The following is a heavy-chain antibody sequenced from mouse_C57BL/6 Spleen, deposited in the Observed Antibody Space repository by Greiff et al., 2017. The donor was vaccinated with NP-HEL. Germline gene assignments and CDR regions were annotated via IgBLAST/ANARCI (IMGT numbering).Heavy chain of an antibody. J-gene: IGHJ2*01. V-gene: IGHV1-72*01. CDR1: GYTFNSYW. Sequence: QVQLQQSGAELVKPGASVKLSCTASGYTFNSYWMHWVKQRPGRGLEWIGRIDPNSGGTKYNAKFKGKATLTVDKPSSTAYLQLSSLTSEDAAVYYGARSTTWFDYWGQGTTLTVSA. D-gene: IGHD4-1*02. CDR3: ARSTTWFDY. CDR2: IDPNSGGT.